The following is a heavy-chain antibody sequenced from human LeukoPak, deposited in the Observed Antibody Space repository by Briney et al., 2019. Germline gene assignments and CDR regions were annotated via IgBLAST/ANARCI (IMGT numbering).Heavy chain of an antibody. V-gene: IGHV4-39*01. CDR3: ARHATPGEANDAFDD. CDR2: IYYTGST. CDR1: GGSISSSSYY. J-gene: IGHJ3*01. Sequence: SETPSLTCTVSGGSISSSSYYWGWIRQPPGKGLEWIGSIYYTGSTYYNPSLKSRVTISVDTSKNQFSLKLSSVTAADTAVYYCARHATPGEANDAFDDWGQGTMVTVSS. D-gene: IGHD1-14*01.